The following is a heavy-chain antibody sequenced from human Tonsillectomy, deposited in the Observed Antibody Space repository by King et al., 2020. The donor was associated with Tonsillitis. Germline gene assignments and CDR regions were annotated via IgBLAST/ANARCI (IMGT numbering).Heavy chain of an antibody. D-gene: IGHD3-3*01. Sequence: VQLQESGPGLVKPSETLSLTCTVSGGSISSYYWSWIRQPPGKGLEWIGYIYYSGSTNYNPSLKSRVTISVDTSKNQFSLKLSSVTAADTAVYYCASSTAGFLEWPYNRSGWFDPWGQGPRVTVSS. CDR3: ASSTAGFLEWPYNRSGWFDP. V-gene: IGHV4-59*01. CDR1: GGSISSYY. CDR2: IYYSGST. J-gene: IGHJ5*02.